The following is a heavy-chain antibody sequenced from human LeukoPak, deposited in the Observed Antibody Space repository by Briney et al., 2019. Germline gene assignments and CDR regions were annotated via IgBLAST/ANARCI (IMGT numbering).Heavy chain of an antibody. D-gene: IGHD3/OR15-3a*01. J-gene: IGHJ4*02. CDR3: AIEGTGWRKGNFVY. CDR1: GDSVSNNNAG. V-gene: IGHV6-1*01. CDR2: TYYRSKWYT. Sequence: SQTLSLTCAISGDSVSNNNAGWNWIRQSPSRGLEWLGKTYYRSKWYTDYAVSVSSRITINPDGSKNQFSLQLNSVTPEDTAVYYCAIEGTGWRKGNFVYWGQGAMVTVSS.